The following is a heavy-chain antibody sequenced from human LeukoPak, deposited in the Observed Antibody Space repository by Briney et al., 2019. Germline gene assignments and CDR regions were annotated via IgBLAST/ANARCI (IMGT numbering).Heavy chain of an antibody. Sequence: SETLSLTCAVSGGSISSSDWWSWVRQPPGKGLEWIGRISASGTTNSNPALKSRVTMSVDSSKKQFSLNLSSVTAADTAVYYCARAASGDAVDYYGSGRRFYSYYMDVWGKGTTVTISS. CDR3: ARAASGDAVDYYGSGRRFYSYYMDV. V-gene: IGHV4-4*02. CDR2: ISASGTT. CDR1: GGSISSSDW. J-gene: IGHJ6*03. D-gene: IGHD3-10*01.